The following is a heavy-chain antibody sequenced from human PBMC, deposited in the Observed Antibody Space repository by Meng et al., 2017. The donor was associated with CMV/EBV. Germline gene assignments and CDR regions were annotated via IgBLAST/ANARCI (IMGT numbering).Heavy chain of an antibody. J-gene: IGHJ4*02. D-gene: IGHD2-2*02. Sequence: GGSLRLSCAASGFTFSSYAMSWVRQAPGKGLEWVSAISGSGGSTYYADSVKGRFTISRDNSKNTLYLQMNSLRAEDTAVYYCARDGRPNCSSTSCYTAYYFDYWGQGTLVTVSS. CDR2: ISGSGGST. V-gene: IGHV3-23*01. CDR1: GFTFSSYA. CDR3: ARDGRPNCSSTSCYTAYYFDY.